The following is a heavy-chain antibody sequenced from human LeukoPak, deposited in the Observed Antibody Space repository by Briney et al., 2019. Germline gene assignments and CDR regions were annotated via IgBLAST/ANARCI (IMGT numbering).Heavy chain of an antibody. J-gene: IGHJ4*02. CDR1: GYTFTGYQ. D-gene: IGHD3-22*01. V-gene: IGHV1-2*02. CDR2: ISPKSGDS. CDR3: ARDDRSYSADF. Sequence: ASVKVSCKASGYTFTGYQMHWVQQAPGQGLEWMGWISPKSGDSSYAQKFQGRVTMTRDTSISIAYMELSRLRSDDTAVYYCARDDRSYSADFWGQGTLVTVSS.